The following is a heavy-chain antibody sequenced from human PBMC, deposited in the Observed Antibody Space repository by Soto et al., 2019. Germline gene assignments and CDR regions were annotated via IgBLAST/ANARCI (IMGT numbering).Heavy chain of an antibody. CDR2: ISGSGGST. CDR3: ARRCSGSYNDY. Sequence: EAGGGLVQPGGSLRLSCAASGFTFSSYAMRWVRQAPVKGLEWISAISGSGGSTYYADSVKGRFTISRDNSKNTLYLQMNSMRAEVTALYDWARRCSGSYNDYWGQGPLVLVSS. J-gene: IGHJ4*02. D-gene: IGHD1-26*01. CDR1: GFTFSSYA. V-gene: IGHV3-23*01.